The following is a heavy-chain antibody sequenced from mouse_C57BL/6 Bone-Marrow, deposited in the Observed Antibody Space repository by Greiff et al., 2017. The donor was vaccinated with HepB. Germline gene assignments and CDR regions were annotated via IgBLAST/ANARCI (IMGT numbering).Heavy chain of an antibody. V-gene: IGHV1-50*01. CDR1: GYTFTSYW. CDR2: IDPSDSDT. D-gene: IGHD1-1*01. J-gene: IGHJ2*01. Sequence: VQLQQPGAELVKPGASVKLSCKASGYTFTSYWMQWVKQRPGQGLEWIGEIDPSDSDTNYNQKFKGKATLTVDTSSSTAYMQLSSLTSEDSAVYYCARDGAITTVVAKNFDYWGQGTTLTVSS. CDR3: ARDGAITTVVAKNFDY.